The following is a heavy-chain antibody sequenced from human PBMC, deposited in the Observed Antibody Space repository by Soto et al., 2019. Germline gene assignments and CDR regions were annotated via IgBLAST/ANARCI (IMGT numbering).Heavy chain of an antibody. CDR1: GGSISVYY. V-gene: IGHV4-59*01. D-gene: IGHD3-9*01. CDR3: ARGVGSSPPRY. Sequence: SSEPLSLTCPISGGSISVYYWSWIRPSPGQGLEWIGYIYDSGSPYYNPSLKTRVTISADTSKNQISLKLTSATAADTAVYFCARGVGSSPPRYWGRGTLVTVSA. J-gene: IGHJ4*02. CDR2: IYDSGSP.